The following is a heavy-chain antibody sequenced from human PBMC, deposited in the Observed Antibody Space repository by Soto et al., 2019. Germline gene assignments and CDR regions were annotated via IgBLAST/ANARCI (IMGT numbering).Heavy chain of an antibody. CDR2: IYYSGST. D-gene: IGHD3-3*01. Sequence: ETLSLTCTVSGGSISSYYWSWIRQPPGKGLEWIGYIYYSGSTNYNPSLKSRVTISVDTSKNQFSLKLSSVTAADTAVYYCARDLRSITIFGVAYDYFDYWGQGTLVTVSS. CDR3: ARDLRSITIFGVAYDYFDY. V-gene: IGHV4-59*01. CDR1: GGSISSYY. J-gene: IGHJ4*02.